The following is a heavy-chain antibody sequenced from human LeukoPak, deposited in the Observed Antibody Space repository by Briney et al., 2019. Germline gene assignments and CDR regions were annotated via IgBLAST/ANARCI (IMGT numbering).Heavy chain of an antibody. D-gene: IGHD2/OR15-2a*01. CDR1: GLTFRNAW. CDR2: IKSKFDGGTT. J-gene: IGHJ4*02. CDR3: TTEFYNAPDC. Sequence: GGSLRLSCAASGLTFRNAWMSWVRQAPGKGLEWVGRIKSKFDGGTTDYAAPVKGRFTISRGDSENTLYLQMNSLKTEDTGVYYCTTEFYNAPDCWGQGTLVTVSS. V-gene: IGHV3-15*01.